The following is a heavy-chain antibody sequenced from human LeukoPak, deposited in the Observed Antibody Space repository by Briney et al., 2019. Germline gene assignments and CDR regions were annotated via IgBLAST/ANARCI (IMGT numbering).Heavy chain of an antibody. Sequence: PSETLSLTCAVYGGSFSGYYWSWIRQPPGKGLEWIGEINHSGSTNYNPSLKSRVTISVDTPKNQFSLKLSSVTAADTAVYYCARGPVAYNWFDPWGQGTLVTVSS. V-gene: IGHV4-34*01. CDR2: INHSGST. CDR3: ARGPVAYNWFDP. CDR1: GGSFSGYY. D-gene: IGHD5-12*01. J-gene: IGHJ5*02.